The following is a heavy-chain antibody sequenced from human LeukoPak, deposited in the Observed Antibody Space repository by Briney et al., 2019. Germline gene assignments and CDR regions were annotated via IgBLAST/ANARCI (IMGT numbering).Heavy chain of an antibody. CDR1: GGSISSYY. J-gene: IGHJ4*02. Sequence: PETLSLTCTVSGGSISSYYWSWIRQPPGKGLEWIGYIHYSGSTNYNPPLKSRVTISVDTSKNQFSLKLSSVTAADTAVYYCARVAPYDILTGYPPEWYFDYWGQGTLVTVSS. CDR2: IHYSGST. CDR3: ARVAPYDILTGYPPEWYFDY. D-gene: IGHD3-9*01. V-gene: IGHV4-59*01.